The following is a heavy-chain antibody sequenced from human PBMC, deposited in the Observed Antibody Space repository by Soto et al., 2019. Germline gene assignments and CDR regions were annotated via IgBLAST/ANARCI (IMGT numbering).Heavy chain of an antibody. CDR2: ISGSGGST. CDR3: AKVNDYGDYVPYYYGMDV. CDR1: GFTFSSYA. Sequence: VGSLRLSCAASGFTFSSYAMSWVRQAPGKGLEWVSAISGSGGSTYYADSVKGRFTISRDNSKNTLYLQMNSLRAEDTAVYYCAKVNDYGDYVPYYYGMDVWGQGTTVTVSS. D-gene: IGHD4-17*01. V-gene: IGHV3-23*01. J-gene: IGHJ6*02.